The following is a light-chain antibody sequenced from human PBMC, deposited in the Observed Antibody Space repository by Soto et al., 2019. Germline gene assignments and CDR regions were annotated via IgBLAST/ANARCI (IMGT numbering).Light chain of an antibody. CDR3: QKYNSSPFT. CDR2: AAS. Sequence: DIQMTQSPSSLSASVGDRVTITCRASQGISNYLAWYQQKPGQVPKLLIYAASTLQSGVPSRFSGSGSGTYYTLNISSLQPADVATYYGQKYNSSPFTFGPGTKVDIK. J-gene: IGKJ3*01. CDR1: QGISNY. V-gene: IGKV1-27*01.